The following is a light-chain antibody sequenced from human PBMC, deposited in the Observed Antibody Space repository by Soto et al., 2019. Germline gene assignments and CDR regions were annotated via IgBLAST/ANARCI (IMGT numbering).Light chain of an antibody. J-gene: IGKJ1*01. V-gene: IGKV1-16*01. CDR2: AAS. Sequence: DIQMTQSPSSLSASVGDTVTITCQASQDISHYLNWYQQKPGKAPKLLIYAASSLQSGVPSRFSGSGSGTEFTLTISSLQPDDFATYYCQQYNSYSFGQGTKVDIK. CDR1: QDISHY. CDR3: QQYNSYS.